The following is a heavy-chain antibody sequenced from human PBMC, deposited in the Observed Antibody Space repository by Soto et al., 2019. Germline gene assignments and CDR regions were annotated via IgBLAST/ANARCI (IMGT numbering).Heavy chain of an antibody. J-gene: IGHJ4*02. CDR3: VRPVDY. Sequence: EVQLLESGGGLVQPGGSPRLSCTASGFPFSRYAVTWVRQAPGKGLEWLPIINGDGDSTFYADSVKGRFTISRDNSKNTLYLQMNSLRAEDTAIYYCVRPVDYWGQGTLVTVSS. V-gene: IGHV3-23*01. CDR1: GFPFSRYA. CDR2: INGDGDST.